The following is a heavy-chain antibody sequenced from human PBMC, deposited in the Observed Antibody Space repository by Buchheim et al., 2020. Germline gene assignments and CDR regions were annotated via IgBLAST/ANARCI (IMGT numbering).Heavy chain of an antibody. D-gene: IGHD3-16*01. Sequence: QVQLVESGGGVVQPGRSLRLSCAASGFTFSSYAMHWVRQAPGKGLEWVAVISYDGSNKYYADSVKGRFTISRDNSKNTLYLQMNSLRAEDTAVYYCARSDGGAVVNPEHWGQGAL. CDR3: ARSDGGAVVNPEH. V-gene: IGHV3-30-3*01. CDR2: ISYDGSNK. J-gene: IGHJ4*02. CDR1: GFTFSSYA.